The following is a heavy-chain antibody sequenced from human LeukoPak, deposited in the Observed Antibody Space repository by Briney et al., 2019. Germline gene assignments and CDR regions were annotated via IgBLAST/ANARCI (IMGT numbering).Heavy chain of an antibody. D-gene: IGHD2-2*01. CDR1: GFTFSDYY. Sequence: GGSLRLSCAASGFTFSDYYMSWIRQAPGTGLEWVSYISSSGSTIYYADSVKGRFTISRDNAKNSLYLQMNSLRVEDTAVYYCSRELGYCSSTSCYDSRFDYWGQGTLVTVSS. CDR3: SRELGYCSSTSCYDSRFDY. J-gene: IGHJ4*02. CDR2: ISSSGSTI. V-gene: IGHV3-11*01.